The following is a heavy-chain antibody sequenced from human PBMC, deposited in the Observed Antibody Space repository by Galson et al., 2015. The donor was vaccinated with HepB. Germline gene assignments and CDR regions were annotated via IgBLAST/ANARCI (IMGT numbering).Heavy chain of an antibody. CDR2: ISAYSGNT. CDR3: ARVYMGDSVVPAAMSYYYGMDV. D-gene: IGHD2-2*01. V-gene: IGHV1-18*01. Sequence: SVKVSCKASGYTFTSYGISWVRQAPGQGLEWMGWISAYSGNTNYAQKLQGRVTMTTDTSTSTAYMELRSLRSDDTAVYYCARVYMGDSVVPAAMSYYYGMDVWGQGTTVTVSS. J-gene: IGHJ6*02. CDR1: GYTFTSYG.